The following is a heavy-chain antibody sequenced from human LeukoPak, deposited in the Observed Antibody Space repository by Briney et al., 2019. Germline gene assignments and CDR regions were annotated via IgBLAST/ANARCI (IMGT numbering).Heavy chain of an antibody. V-gene: IGHV4-34*01. J-gene: IGHJ4*02. D-gene: IGHD3-22*01. CDR1: GGSFSGYY. Sequence: SETLSLTCAVYGGSFSGYYWSWIRQPPGKGLEWIGEINHSGSTNYNPSLKSRVTISVDTSMNQFSQKLSSVTAADTAVYYCARGRYYYGYWGQGTLVTVSS. CDR3: ARGRYYYGY. CDR2: INHSGST.